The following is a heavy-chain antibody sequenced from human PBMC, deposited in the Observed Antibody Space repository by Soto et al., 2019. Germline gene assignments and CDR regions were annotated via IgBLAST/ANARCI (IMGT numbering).Heavy chain of an antibody. D-gene: IGHD3-3*01. CDR1: EFTISTHW. V-gene: IGHV3-7*03. CDR3: ADLRFLEWLRSDV. CDR2: IKQDGSQR. Sequence: QRLSCEASEFTISTHWMTWVRQAPGKGLEWVANIKQDGSQRYYVDSVEGRFTISRGNAKNSLYLQMNSLRAEDTAVYYCADLRFLEWLRSDVWGQGTTVTVSS. J-gene: IGHJ6*02.